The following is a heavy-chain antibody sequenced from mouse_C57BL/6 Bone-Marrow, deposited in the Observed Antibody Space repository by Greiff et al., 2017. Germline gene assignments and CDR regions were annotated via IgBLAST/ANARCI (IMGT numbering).Heavy chain of an antibody. D-gene: IGHD2-2*01. CDR1: GYTFTTYP. CDR3: ARGVTTAGYAMDY. J-gene: IGHJ4*01. V-gene: IGHV1-47*01. CDR2: FHPYNDDT. Sequence: VQRVESGAELVKPGASVKMSCKASGYTFTTYPIEWMKQNHGKSLEWIGNFHPYNDDTKYNEKFKGKATLTVEKSSSTVYLELSRLTSDDSAVYYCARGVTTAGYAMDYWGQGTSVTVSS.